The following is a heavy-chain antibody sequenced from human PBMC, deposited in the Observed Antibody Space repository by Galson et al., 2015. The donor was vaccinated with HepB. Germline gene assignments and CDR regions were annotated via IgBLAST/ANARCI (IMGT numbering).Heavy chain of an antibody. Sequence: SVKVSCKASGGTFSSYAISWVRQAPGQGLEWMGGIIPIFGTANYAQKFQGRVTITADESTSTAYMELSSLRSEDTAVYYCARRRGGGYNIVYFDYWGQGTLVTVSS. CDR1: GGTFSSYA. D-gene: IGHD5-24*01. J-gene: IGHJ4*02. V-gene: IGHV1-69*13. CDR3: ARRRGGGYNIVYFDY. CDR2: IIPIFGTA.